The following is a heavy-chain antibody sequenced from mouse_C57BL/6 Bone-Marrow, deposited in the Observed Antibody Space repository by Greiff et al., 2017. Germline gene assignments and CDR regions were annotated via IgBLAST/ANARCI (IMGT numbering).Heavy chain of an antibody. CDR1: GYTFTSYW. CDR3: ARQTAQATLVMDY. D-gene: IGHD3-2*02. Sequence: QVQLQQPGTELVKPGASVKLSCKASGYTFTSYWMHWVKQRPGQGLEWIGNINPSNGGTNYNEKFKGKATLTVDKSSSTAYMQLSSLTSEDSAVYYCARQTAQATLVMDYWGQGTSVTVSS. V-gene: IGHV1-53*01. CDR2: INPSNGGT. J-gene: IGHJ4*01.